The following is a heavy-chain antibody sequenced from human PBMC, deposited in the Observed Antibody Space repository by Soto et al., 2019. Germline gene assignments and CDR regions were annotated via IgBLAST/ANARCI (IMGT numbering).Heavy chain of an antibody. CDR3: AKGGYYSLFDI. J-gene: IGHJ3*02. V-gene: IGHV3-23*01. CDR2: ISGSGGRT. Sequence: GGSLRLSCVASGFPFSSYAMSWVRQTPGKGLEWVSGISGSGGRTYYADSVKGRFTISRDNSNNTLSLQMHILRVQDTAVYFCAKGGYYSLFDIWGQGTMVTVSS. CDR1: GFPFSSYA. D-gene: IGHD3-16*01.